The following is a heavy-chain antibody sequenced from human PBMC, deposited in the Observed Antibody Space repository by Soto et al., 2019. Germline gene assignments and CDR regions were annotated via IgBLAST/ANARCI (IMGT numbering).Heavy chain of an antibody. CDR1: EFTFNDYW. CDR2: IKSDGSST. V-gene: IGHV3-74*01. J-gene: IGHJ4*02. CDR3: ARGGPYNDGPRGSRVADF. D-gene: IGHD2-2*01. Sequence: EVQLVESGGGLVQPGGSLRLSCEASEFTFNDYWMHWVRQVPGKGLVWVSRIKSDGSSTSYADSVKGRFTISRDNAKHTLYLQMNSLSDDDSAVYYCARGGPYNDGPRGSRVADFWGQGNLVTVSS.